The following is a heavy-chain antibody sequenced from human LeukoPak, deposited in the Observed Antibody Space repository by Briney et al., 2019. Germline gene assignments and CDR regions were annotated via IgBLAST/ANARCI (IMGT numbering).Heavy chain of an antibody. CDR1: GGSISSGSYY. V-gene: IGHV4-61*02. Sequence: TLSLTCTVSGGSISSGSYYWSWIRQPAGKGLEWNGRIYTSGSTNYNPSLKSRVTISVDTSKNQFSLKLSSVTAADTAVYYCAKNDYGDYADYWGQGTLVTVSS. CDR2: IYTSGST. J-gene: IGHJ4*02. CDR3: AKNDYGDYADY. D-gene: IGHD4-17*01.